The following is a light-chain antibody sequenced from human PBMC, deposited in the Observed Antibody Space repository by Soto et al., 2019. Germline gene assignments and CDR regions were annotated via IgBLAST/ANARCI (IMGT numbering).Light chain of an antibody. Sequence: QTVVTQTPSASGTPGQRVTISCSGSSSNIESNFVYWYQHLPGTAPKVLIYSDNRRPSGVPDRFSGSKSGTSASLAISGLRSEDEADYFCASWDDSLSGVVFGGGTQLTVL. CDR3: ASWDDSLSGVV. CDR2: SDN. CDR1: SSNIESNF. V-gene: IGLV1-47*02. J-gene: IGLJ2*01.